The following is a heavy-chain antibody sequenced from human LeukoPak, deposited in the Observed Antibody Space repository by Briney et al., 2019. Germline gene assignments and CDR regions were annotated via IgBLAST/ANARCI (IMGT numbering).Heavy chain of an antibody. CDR2: IIHIFGTA. J-gene: IGHJ4*02. CDR1: RGTFSSYA. CDR3: ARGVVGATYIDY. Sequence: SVKVSCKASRGTFSSYAISWVRQAPRQGLEWMGGIIHIFGTANYAQKFQGRVTITADESTSTAYMELSSLRYEDTAVYYCARGVVGATYIDYWGQGTLVTVSS. V-gene: IGHV1-69*13. D-gene: IGHD1-26*01.